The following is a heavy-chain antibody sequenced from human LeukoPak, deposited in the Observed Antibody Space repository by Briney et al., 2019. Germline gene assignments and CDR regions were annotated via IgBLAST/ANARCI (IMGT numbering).Heavy chain of an antibody. CDR1: GVSISSSNSY. D-gene: IGHD3/OR15-3a*01. V-gene: IGHV4-39*01. CDR2: IYYSGNT. J-gene: IGHJ4*02. Sequence: SETLSLTCTVSGVSISSSNSYWGWIRQPPGKGLEWIGSIYYSGNTYYNASLKSQVSITIDTSKNQFSLRLTSVTAADTAVYYCARQTGSGLFILPGGQGTLVTVSS. CDR3: ARQTGSGLFILP.